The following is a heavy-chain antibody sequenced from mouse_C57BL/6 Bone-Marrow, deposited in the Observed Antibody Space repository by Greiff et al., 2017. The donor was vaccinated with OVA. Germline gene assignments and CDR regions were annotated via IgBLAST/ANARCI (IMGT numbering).Heavy chain of an antibody. J-gene: IGHJ4*01. CDR1: GYTFTSYG. CDR2: IYPRSGNT. D-gene: IGHD1-1*01. V-gene: IGHV1-81*01. CDR3: ARDPYYYGSSSYAMDD. Sequence: QVQLQQSGAELARPGASVKLSCKASGYTFTSYGISWVKQRTGQGLEWIGEIYPRSGNTYYNEKFKGKAKLTADKSSSTAYMELRSLTSEDSAVYCCARDPYYYGSSSYAMDDWGQGTSVTVSS.